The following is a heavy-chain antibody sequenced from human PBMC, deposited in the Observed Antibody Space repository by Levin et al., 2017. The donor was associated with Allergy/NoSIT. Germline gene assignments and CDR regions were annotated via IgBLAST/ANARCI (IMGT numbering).Heavy chain of an antibody. CDR3: AKPYPSGRFIFDY. CDR1: GFTFSTYA. V-gene: IGHV3-23*01. J-gene: IGHJ4*02. Sequence: GGSLRLSCAASGFTFSTYAMNWVRQAPGKGLEWVSVIRDSDGSTSYADSVKGRFTISRDNSKNTLYLQMNSLRVEDTAVYYCAKPYPSGRFIFDYWGQGTLVIVSS. CDR2: IRDSDGST. D-gene: IGHD3-10*01.